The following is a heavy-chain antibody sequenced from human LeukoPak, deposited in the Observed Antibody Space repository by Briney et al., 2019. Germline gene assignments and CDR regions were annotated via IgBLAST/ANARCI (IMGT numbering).Heavy chain of an antibody. CDR3: ARAYYYDSSGYYYVPYFDY. D-gene: IGHD3-22*01. CDR1: GYTFTGYY. Sequence: ASVKVSCKASGYTFTGYYMHWVRQAPGQGLEWMGWINPNSGGTNYAQKFQGRVTMTRDTSISTAYMELSRLRSDDTAVYYCARAYYYDSSGYYYVPYFDYWGQGTHVTVSS. V-gene: IGHV1-2*02. CDR2: INPNSGGT. J-gene: IGHJ4*02.